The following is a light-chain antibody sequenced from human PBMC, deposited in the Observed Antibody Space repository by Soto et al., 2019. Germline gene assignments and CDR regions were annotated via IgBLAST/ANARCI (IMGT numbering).Light chain of an antibody. CDR2: DVS. J-gene: IGLJ2*01. Sequence: QSALTQPRSVSGSPGPSVTISCTGTSSDVGGYNYVSWYQQHPGKAPKLRIYDVSKRPSGVPDRFSGSKSGNTASMTISGLQAEDEDDYYCCSYAGSYTPVVFGGGTKLTVL. CDR1: SSDVGGYNY. V-gene: IGLV2-11*01. CDR3: CSYAGSYTPVV.